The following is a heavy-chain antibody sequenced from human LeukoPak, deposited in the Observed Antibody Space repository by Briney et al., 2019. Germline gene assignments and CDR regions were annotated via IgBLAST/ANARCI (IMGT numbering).Heavy chain of an antibody. Sequence: PGGSLRLSCAASGFTFSSYSMNWVRQAPGKGLESVSSISSSSSYIYYADSVKGRFTSSRDNAKNSLYLQMNSLRAEDTAVYYCASLDPAIAAAGTEAFDYWGEGTLVTVSS. CDR3: ASLDPAIAAAGTEAFDY. CDR2: ISSSSSYI. CDR1: GFTFSSYS. D-gene: IGHD6-13*01. J-gene: IGHJ4*02. V-gene: IGHV3-21*01.